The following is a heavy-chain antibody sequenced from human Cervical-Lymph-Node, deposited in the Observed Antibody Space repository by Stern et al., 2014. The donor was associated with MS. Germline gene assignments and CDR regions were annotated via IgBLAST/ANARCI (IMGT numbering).Heavy chain of an antibody. CDR2: IFPGGSDI. Sequence: EVQLVESGPEVKRPGESLKISCQASGYTFTSYWIGWVRQMPGKVLEWIAIIFPGGSDIRYSPSFQGQVTISAEKSSSTAYLQGNNRKASDTAIYYCARQRYFDYWGQGTLVTGAS. V-gene: IGHV5-51*01. J-gene: IGHJ4*02. CDR1: GYTFTSYW. CDR3: ARQRYFDY.